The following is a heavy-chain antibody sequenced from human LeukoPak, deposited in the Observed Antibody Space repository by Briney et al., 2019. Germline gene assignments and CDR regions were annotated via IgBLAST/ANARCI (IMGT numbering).Heavy chain of an antibody. Sequence: PGGSLRLSCSASGFTFSSYTMNWVRQAPGKGLEWVSYISSSSSAIYYAGSVKGRFTISRDNAKNSLYLQMSSLRAEDTAVYYCARDSYRGFDYWGQGTLVTVSS. CDR2: ISSSSSAI. J-gene: IGHJ4*02. CDR3: ARDSYRGFDY. V-gene: IGHV3-48*04. CDR1: GFTFSSYT. D-gene: IGHD3-10*01.